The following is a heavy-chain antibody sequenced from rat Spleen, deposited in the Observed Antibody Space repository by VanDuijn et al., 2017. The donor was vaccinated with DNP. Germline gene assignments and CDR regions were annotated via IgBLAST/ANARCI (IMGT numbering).Heavy chain of an antibody. CDR1: GFTFTDYW. Sequence: EVQLVESGGDLVQPGRSLKVSCAASGFTFTDYWMTWIRQVPGKGLEWVATITSSGSNTFYPDSVKGRFTVSRDDATSTLYLQMDSLRSEDTATYYCTRGGTYYFDYWGQGVMVTVSS. J-gene: IGHJ2*01. V-gene: IGHV5-31*01. CDR2: ITSSGSNT. CDR3: TRGGTYYFDY.